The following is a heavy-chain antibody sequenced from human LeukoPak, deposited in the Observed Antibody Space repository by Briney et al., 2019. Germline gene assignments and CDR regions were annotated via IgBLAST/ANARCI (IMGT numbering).Heavy chain of an antibody. CDR3: ARQSSSTFFDYYYMDV. V-gene: IGHV4-59*08. J-gene: IGHJ6*03. CDR1: GDSINTYY. Sequence: PSETLSLTCSVSGDSINTYYWSWIRQPPGKGLEWIGYIFYSGSTKYNPSLTGRVTISVDTSKNQFSLKLSSVTAADTAVYYCARQSSSTFFDYYYMDVWGKGTTVTVSS. D-gene: IGHD6-6*01. CDR2: IFYSGST.